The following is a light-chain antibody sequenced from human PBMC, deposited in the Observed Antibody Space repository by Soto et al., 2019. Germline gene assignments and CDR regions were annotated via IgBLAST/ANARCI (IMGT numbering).Light chain of an antibody. CDR1: QSLVYSDGNTY. CDR3: MQGTPWPPS. J-gene: IGKJ3*01. V-gene: IGKV2-30*01. CDR2: KVS. Sequence: DVVMTQSPLSLPVTLGQPASISCRSSQSLVYSDGNTYLNWFQQGPGKYPRRLIYKVSNRDSGVPDRFSGSGSGTDFALKISRVEAEDVGVYYCMQGTPWPPSFGPGTKVDIK.